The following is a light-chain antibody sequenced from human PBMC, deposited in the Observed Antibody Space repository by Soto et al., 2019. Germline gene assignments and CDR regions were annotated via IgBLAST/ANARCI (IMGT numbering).Light chain of an antibody. V-gene: IGKV3-11*01. CDR2: GAS. CDR1: HSVRSN. Sequence: EIVLTQSPGTLSLSPGDRATLSCRASHSVRSNLAWYQQKPGQAPRLLMFGASTRATNIPARFSGSGSGTEFTLTISSLEPEDFAVDYCQQRSNWTLTFGPGTQVDIK. CDR3: QQRSNWTLT. J-gene: IGKJ3*01.